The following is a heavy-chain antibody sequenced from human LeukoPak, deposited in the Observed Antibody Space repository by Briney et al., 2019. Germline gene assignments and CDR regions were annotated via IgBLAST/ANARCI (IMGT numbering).Heavy chain of an antibody. CDR2: IKQDGNEK. CDR3: ARGPYGSSGTPDAFDI. D-gene: IGHD3-10*01. J-gene: IGHJ3*02. CDR1: EFTFSSYW. V-gene: IGHV3-7*01. Sequence: GGSLRLSCAASEFTFSSYWMSWVRQAPGKGLEWVSNIKQDGNEKYYVDSVKGRFTISRDNAKNSLYLQMNSLRAEDTAVYYCARGPYGSSGTPDAFDIWGQGTMVTVSS.